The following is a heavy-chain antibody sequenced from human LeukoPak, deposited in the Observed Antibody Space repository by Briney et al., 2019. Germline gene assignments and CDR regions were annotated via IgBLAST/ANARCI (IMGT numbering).Heavy chain of an antibody. Sequence: SVKVSCKASGYTFTGYYIHWVQQAPGPRLEWIGWINPYSGDTDYVQKFQGRVTMTRHTSIRTAYMELSSLPSDDTAVYYCARVEGLSSSPRTLRYWGQGTPVSVSS. CDR3: ARVEGLSSSPRTLRY. CDR1: GYTFTGYY. V-gene: IGHV1-2*02. J-gene: IGHJ4*02. CDR2: INPYSGDT. D-gene: IGHD2-15*01.